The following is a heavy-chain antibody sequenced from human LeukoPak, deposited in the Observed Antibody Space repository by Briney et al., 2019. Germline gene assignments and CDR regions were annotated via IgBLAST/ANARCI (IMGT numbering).Heavy chain of an antibody. Sequence: GRSLRLSCAASGFTFSSYSMNSVRQAPGKWLEWVSSISSSSSYIYYADSVKGRFTISRANAKNSLYQQMDSTTAEDTAVYYCARDMGTIGSGYYYYMDVWGKGTTVTVSS. CDR2: ISSSSSYI. D-gene: IGHD5-24*01. CDR3: ARDMGTIGSGYYYYMDV. CDR1: GFTFSSYS. J-gene: IGHJ6*03. V-gene: IGHV3-21*01.